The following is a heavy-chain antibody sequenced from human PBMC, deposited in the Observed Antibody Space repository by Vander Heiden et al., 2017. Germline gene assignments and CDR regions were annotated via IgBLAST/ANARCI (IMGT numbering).Heavy chain of an antibody. D-gene: IGHD3-22*01. CDR3: AREGYDSSGYYHFDY. CDR2: IWYDGSNK. V-gene: IGHV3-33*01. CDR1: GFTFSTYG. Sequence: QVQLVASGGGVVQPGRSLRLSCAASGFTFSTYGMHWVRQAPGKGLEWVAVIWYDGSNKYYADSVKGRFTISRDNSKNTLYLQMNSLRAEDTAVYYCAREGYDSSGYYHFDYWGQGTLVTVSS. J-gene: IGHJ4*02.